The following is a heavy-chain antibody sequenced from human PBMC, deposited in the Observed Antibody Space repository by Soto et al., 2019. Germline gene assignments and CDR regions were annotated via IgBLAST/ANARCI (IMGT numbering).Heavy chain of an antibody. CDR2: IKQDGSEK. CDR3: ARDLYSGSYYFDY. D-gene: IGHD1-26*01. J-gene: IGHJ4*02. Sequence: QAGGSLRLSCAASGFTFSSYWMSWVRQAPGKGLEWVANIKQDGSEKYYVDSVKGRFTISRDNAKNSLYLQMNSLRAEDTAVYYCARDLYSGSYYFDYWGQGTLVTVSS. CDR1: GFTFSSYW. V-gene: IGHV3-7*01.